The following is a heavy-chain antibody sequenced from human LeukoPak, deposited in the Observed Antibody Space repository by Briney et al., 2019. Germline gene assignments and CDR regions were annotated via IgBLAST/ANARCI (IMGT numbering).Heavy chain of an antibody. CDR2: IIPIFGTA. J-gene: IGHJ5*02. CDR3: ARDTDSRPNWFDP. V-gene: IGHV1-69*01. CDR1: GGTFSSYA. D-gene: IGHD6-13*01. Sequence: SVKVSCKASGGTFSSYAISWVRQPPGQGLEWMGGIIPIFGTANYAQKFQGRVTITADESTSTAYMELSSLRSEDTAVYYCARDTDSRPNWFDPWGQGTLVTVSS.